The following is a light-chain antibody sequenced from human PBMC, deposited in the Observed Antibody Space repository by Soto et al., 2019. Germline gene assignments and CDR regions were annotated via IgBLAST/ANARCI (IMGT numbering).Light chain of an antibody. J-gene: IGKJ4*01. CDR3: QHYDGYSALT. CDR1: QSISSW. V-gene: IGKV1-5*03. Sequence: DIQMTQSPSTLSASVGDRVIITYRASQSISSWLAWYQQKPGKAPKLLIYGASSLDSGVPSRFSGSGSGRAFTLTISSLQPDDFATYYCQHYDGYSALTFGGGTKVEIK. CDR2: GAS.